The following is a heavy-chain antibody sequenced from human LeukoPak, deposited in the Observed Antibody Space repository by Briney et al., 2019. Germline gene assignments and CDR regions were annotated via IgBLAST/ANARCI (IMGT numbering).Heavy chain of an antibody. CDR3: ATGYSAWSFGY. V-gene: IGHV3-30-3*01. D-gene: IGHD6-19*01. CDR1: GFTFSSYA. Sequence: PGGSLRLSCAASGFTFSSYAMHWVRQAPGKGLEWVAVISYDGSNKYYADSVKGRFTISRDNSKSTLYLQMNSLRAEDTAMYFCATGYSAWSFGYWGQGTLVTVSS. CDR2: ISYDGSNK. J-gene: IGHJ4*02.